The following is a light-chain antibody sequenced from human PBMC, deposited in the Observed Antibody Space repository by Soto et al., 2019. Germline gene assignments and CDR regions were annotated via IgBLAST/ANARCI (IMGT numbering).Light chain of an antibody. CDR1: QSISSW. CDR3: QQYNSYRWT. J-gene: IGKJ1*01. CDR2: DAS. V-gene: IGKV1-5*01. Sequence: SPSTLSASVGDRVTITCRASQSISSWLAWYQQKPGKAPKLLIYDASSLESGVPSRFSGSGSGTEFTLTISSLQPDDFATYYCQQYNSYRWTFGQGTKVDIK.